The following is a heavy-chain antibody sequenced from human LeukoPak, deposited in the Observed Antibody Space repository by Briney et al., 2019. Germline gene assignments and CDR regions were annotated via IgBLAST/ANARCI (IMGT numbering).Heavy chain of an antibody. J-gene: IGHJ5*02. V-gene: IGHV4-39*07. CDR1: GFTFSSYW. CDR3: AREGFSCPNWFDP. CDR2: IYYNGDT. Sequence: GSLRLSCAASGFTFSSYWMSWVRQAPGKGLEWIGSIYYNGDTYYNPSLKSRVTISVDTSKNHFSLNMDSVTAADTAVYYCAREGFSCPNWFDPWGQGTQVAVSS.